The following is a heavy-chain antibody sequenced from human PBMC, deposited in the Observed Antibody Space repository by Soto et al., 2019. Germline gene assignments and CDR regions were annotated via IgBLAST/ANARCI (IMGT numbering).Heavy chain of an antibody. D-gene: IGHD3-22*01. CDR2: IYYSGST. Sequence: SETLSLTCTVSGGSISSGGYYWSWIRQHPGKGLEWIGYIYYSGSTYYNPSLKSRVTISVDTSKNQFSLKLSSVTAADTAVYYCAREWRYYDSSGYYYRALDYWGQGTLVTVSS. CDR1: GGSISSGGYY. CDR3: AREWRYYDSSGYYYRALDY. J-gene: IGHJ4*02. V-gene: IGHV4-31*03.